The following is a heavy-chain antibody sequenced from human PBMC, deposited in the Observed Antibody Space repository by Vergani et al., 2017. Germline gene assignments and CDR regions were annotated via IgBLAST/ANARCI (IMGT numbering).Heavy chain of an antibody. CDR3: ARDLPGTSTGYYDFWSGYYPGLDY. CDR2: ISWNSGSI. J-gene: IGHJ4*02. Sequence: EVQLVESGGGLVQPGRSLRLSCAASGFTFDDYAMHWVRQAPGKGLEWVSGISWNSGSIGYADSVKGRFTISRDNAKNSLYLQMNSLRAEDTAVYYCARDLPGTSTGYYDFWSGYYPGLDYWGQGTLVTVSS. D-gene: IGHD3-3*01. V-gene: IGHV3-9*01. CDR1: GFTFDDYA.